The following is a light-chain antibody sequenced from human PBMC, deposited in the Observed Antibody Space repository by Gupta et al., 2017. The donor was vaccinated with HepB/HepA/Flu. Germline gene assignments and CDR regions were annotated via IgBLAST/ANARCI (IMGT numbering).Light chain of an antibody. CDR2: GAS. CDR1: QSFSSSY. J-gene: IGKJ2*04. CDR3: QQGGGSPCS. V-gene: IGKV3-20*01. Sequence: EIVLTQSPGTLSLSPGERATLSCRASQSFSSSYLAWYQQKPGQPPRLLIYGASSRATGIPDRFSGSGSGPDFTLTISRLKPEDFAVYYCQQGGGSPCSFGQGTKLDIK.